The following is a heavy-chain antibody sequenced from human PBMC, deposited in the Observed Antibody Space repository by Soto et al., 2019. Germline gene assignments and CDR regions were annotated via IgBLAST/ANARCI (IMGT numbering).Heavy chain of an antibody. CDR3: ARDRPITIFGVVIPDYYYYGMDV. Sequence: GASVKVSCKASGYTFTGYYMHWVRQAPGQGLEWMGWINPNSGGTNYAQKFQGRVTMTRDTSISTAYMELSRLRSDDTAAYYCARDRPITIFGVVIPDYYYYGMDVWGQGTTVTAP. CDR1: GYTFTGYY. J-gene: IGHJ6*02. D-gene: IGHD3-3*01. V-gene: IGHV1-2*02. CDR2: INPNSGGT.